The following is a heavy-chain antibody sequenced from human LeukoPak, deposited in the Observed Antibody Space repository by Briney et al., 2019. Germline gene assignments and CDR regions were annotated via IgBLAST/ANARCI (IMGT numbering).Heavy chain of an antibody. Sequence: GGSLRLSCAASGFTFSSYWMSWVRQAPGKGLKWVANIKQDGSEKYYVDSVKGRFTIFRDNAKNSLYLQMNSLRAEDTAVYYCARDRVYSSSHYFDYWGQGTLVTVSS. J-gene: IGHJ4*02. CDR2: IKQDGSEK. CDR3: ARDRVYSSSHYFDY. D-gene: IGHD6-6*01. CDR1: GFTFSSYW. V-gene: IGHV3-7*01.